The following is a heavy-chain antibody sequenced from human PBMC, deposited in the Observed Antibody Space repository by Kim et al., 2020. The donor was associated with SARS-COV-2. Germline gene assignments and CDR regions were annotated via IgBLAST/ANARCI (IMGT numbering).Heavy chain of an antibody. V-gene: IGHV3-30*01. D-gene: IGHD3-3*01. CDR3: ASLVAYYNVWGGSTPLDY. Sequence: GRFTISRDNSKNALYLQMNSLRAEDTAVYYCASLVAYYNVWGGSTPLDYWGQGTLGTVSS. J-gene: IGHJ4*02.